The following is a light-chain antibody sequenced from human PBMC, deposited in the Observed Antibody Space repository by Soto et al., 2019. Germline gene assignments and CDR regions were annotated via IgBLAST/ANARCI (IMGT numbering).Light chain of an antibody. CDR1: QTISSW. V-gene: IGKV1-5*03. CDR3: QHYNSYSEA. Sequence: DIQMTQSPSTLSGSVGARVTITCRASQTISSWLAWYQQKPGKAPKLLIYKASTLKSGVPSRFSGSGPGTEFTLTISSLQPDDFATYYCQHYNSYSEAFGQGTNVDI. CDR2: KAS. J-gene: IGKJ1*01.